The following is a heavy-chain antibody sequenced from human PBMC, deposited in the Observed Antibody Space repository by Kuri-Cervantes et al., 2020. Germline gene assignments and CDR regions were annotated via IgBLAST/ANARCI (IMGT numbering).Heavy chain of an antibody. D-gene: IGHD1-26*01. CDR2: IYYSGST. CDR1: GGSISSSSYY. V-gene: IGHV4-61*05. CDR3: ASMGKGGSLAY. J-gene: IGHJ4*02. Sequence: ESLKISCTVSGGSISSSSYYWGWIRQPPGKGLEWIGYIYYSGSTNYNPSLKSRVTISVDTSKNQFSLKLSSVTAADTAVYYCASMGKGGSLAYWGQGTLVTVSS.